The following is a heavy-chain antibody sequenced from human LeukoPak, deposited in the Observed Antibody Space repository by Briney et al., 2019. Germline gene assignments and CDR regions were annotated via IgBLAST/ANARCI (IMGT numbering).Heavy chain of an antibody. CDR2: IKQDGSEK. V-gene: IGHV3-7*01. CDR3: ARDLTWIQLWSTGGGWFDP. D-gene: IGHD5-18*01. CDR1: GFTFSTYW. Sequence: PGGSLRLSCAASGFTFSTYWMSWVRQAPGKGLEWVANIKQDGSEKYYVDSVKGRFTISRDNAKNSLYLQMNSLRAEDTAVYYCARDLTWIQLWSTGGGWFDPWGQGTLVTVSS. J-gene: IGHJ5*02.